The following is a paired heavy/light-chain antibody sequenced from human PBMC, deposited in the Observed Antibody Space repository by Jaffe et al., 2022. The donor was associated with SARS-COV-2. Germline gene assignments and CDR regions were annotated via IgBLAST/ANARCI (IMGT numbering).Light chain of an antibody. CDR2: AVS. CDR3: QQTYSTVT. V-gene: IGKV1-39*01. CDR1: RSISNY. Sequence: DIQMTQSPSSLSASVGDRVTITCRASRSISNYLNWYQHKPGKAPKILIYAVSNLQSGVPSRFSGSGSGTDFSLTISSLQPEDFATYFCQQTYSTVTFGGGTKVEIK. J-gene: IGKJ4*01.
Heavy chain of an antibody. J-gene: IGHJ4*02. V-gene: IGHV4-61*02. CDR2: VYSTGDT. Sequence: QVQLQESGPGLVKPSQTLSLTCTVSGASINSGGYYWTWIRQPAGKGLEWIGRVYSTGDTYYNSSLKSRVTISADTSRNHFSLHLTSVTAADTAMYYCATGQHSTTWPLRFDSWGRGTLVTVSS. CDR3: ATGQHSTTWPLRFDS. CDR1: GASINSGGYY. D-gene: IGHD6-13*01.